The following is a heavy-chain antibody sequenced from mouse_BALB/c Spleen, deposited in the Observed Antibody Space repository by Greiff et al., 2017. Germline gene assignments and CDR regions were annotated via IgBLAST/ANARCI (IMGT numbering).Heavy chain of an antibody. Sequence: EVKLVESGGGLVKPGGSLKLSCAASGFTFSSYAMSWVRQTPEKRLEWVASISSGGSTYYSDSVKGRFTISRDNARNILYLQMSSLRSEDTAMYYCARGGTDYYAMDYWGQGTSVTVSS. CDR1: GFTFSSYA. J-gene: IGHJ4*01. V-gene: IGHV5-6-5*01. D-gene: IGHD2-14*01. CDR2: ISSGGST. CDR3: ARGGTDYYAMDY.